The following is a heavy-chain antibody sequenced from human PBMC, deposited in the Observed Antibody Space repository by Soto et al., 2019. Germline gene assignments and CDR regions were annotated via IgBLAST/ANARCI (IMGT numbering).Heavy chain of an antibody. D-gene: IGHD2-2*01. CDR2: IIPIFGTA. V-gene: IGHV1-69*12. CDR3: ARGGGYCSSTSCLRGDWCDP. J-gene: IGHJ5*02. Sequence: QVQLVQSGAEVKKPGSSVKVSCKASGGTFSSYAISWVRQAPGQGLEWMGGIIPIFGTANYAQKFQGRVTITADEATRTAHMERSSLRSEDTAVYYCARGGGYCSSTSCLRGDWCDPWGQGTLVTVSS. CDR1: GGTFSSYA.